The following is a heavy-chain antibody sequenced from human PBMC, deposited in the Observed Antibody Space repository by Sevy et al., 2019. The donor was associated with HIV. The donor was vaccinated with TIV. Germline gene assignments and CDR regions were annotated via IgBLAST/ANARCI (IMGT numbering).Heavy chain of an antibody. CDR2: ISDTGTST. CDR3: AKFAGVFPHFDF. D-gene: IGHD7-27*01. J-gene: IGHJ4*01. Sequence: GGSLRLSCAASGFTFSTYSMTWVRQAPRKGLEWVSAISDTGTSTYYTDSVEGRFTNARDNSKGTLFLHMNSLRAEDTALYYGAKFAGVFPHFDFWGLGTLVTVSS. CDR1: GFTFSTYS. V-gene: IGHV3-23*01.